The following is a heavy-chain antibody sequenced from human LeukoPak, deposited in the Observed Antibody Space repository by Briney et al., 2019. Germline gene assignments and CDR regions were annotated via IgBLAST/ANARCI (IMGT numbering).Heavy chain of an antibody. Sequence: SVKVSCKASGGTFSSYAISWVRQAPGQGLEWMGGIIPIFGTANYAQKFQGRVTITTDESTSTAYMELSSLGSEDTAVYYCARDSEVRRNLWHYWGQGTLVSVSS. CDR3: ARDSEVRRNLWHY. J-gene: IGHJ4*02. CDR2: IIPIFGTA. V-gene: IGHV1-69*05. CDR1: GGTFSSYA. D-gene: IGHD3-10*01.